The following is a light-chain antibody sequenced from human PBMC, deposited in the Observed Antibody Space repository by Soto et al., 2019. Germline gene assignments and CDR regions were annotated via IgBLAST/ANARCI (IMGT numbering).Light chain of an antibody. CDR3: SSYAGSNNFV. CDR1: TSDVGGYNY. J-gene: IGLJ2*01. V-gene: IGLV2-8*01. CDR2: EVS. Sequence: QSALTQPPSASGSPGQSVTISCPETTSDVGGYNYVSWYQQHPGKAPKLMIYEVSKRPSGVPDRFSGSKSGNTASLTVSGLQAEDEADYYCSSYAGSNNFVFGGGTKLTVL.